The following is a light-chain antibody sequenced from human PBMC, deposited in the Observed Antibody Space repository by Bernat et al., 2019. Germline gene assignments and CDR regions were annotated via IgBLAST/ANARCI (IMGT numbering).Light chain of an antibody. CDR3: QQYDDLPIT. J-gene: IGKJ5*01. CDR1: QDISNY. CDR2: DAS. V-gene: IGKV1-33*01. Sequence: DIQMTQSPSPLSASVGDRVTITCQASQDISNYLNWYQQRPGKAPTLLIYDASNLKTGVPSRFSGSGSGTDFSFTISSLQPEDIATYFCQQYDDLPITFGQGTRLEIK.